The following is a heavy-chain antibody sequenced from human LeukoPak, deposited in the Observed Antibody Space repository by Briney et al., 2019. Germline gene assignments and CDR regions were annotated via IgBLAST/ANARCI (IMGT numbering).Heavy chain of an antibody. D-gene: IGHD5-24*01. CDR1: GYTFSSYA. CDR3: ARGGEMATKYYFDY. CDR2: IIPIFGTA. V-gene: IGHV1-69*06. J-gene: IGHJ4*02. Sequence: ASVKVSCKASGYTFSSYAISWVRQAPGQELEWMGGIIPIFGTANYAQKFQGRVTITADKSTSTAYMELSSLRSEDTAVYYCARGGEMATKYYFDYWGQGTLVTVSS.